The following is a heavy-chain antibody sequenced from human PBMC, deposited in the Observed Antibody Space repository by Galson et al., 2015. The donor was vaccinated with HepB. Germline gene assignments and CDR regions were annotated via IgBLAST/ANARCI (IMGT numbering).Heavy chain of an antibody. CDR1: GFTVSSNY. J-gene: IGHJ3*02. CDR3: ARAPESHDAFDI. D-gene: IGHD1-14*01. V-gene: IGHV3-66*02. Sequence: SLRLSCAASGFTVSSNYMSWVRQAPGKGLEWVSVIYSGGSTYYADSVKGRFTISRDNSKNTLYLQMDSLRAEDTAVYYCARAPESHDAFDIWGQGTMVTVSS. CDR2: IYSGGST.